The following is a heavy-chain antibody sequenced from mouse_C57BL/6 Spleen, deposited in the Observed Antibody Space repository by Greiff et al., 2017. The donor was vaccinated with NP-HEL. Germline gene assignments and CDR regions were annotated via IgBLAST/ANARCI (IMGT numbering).Heavy chain of an antibody. Sequence: QVQLQQSGPELVKPGASVKISCKASGYAFSSSWMNWVKQRPGKGLEWIGRIYPGDGDTNYNGKFKGKATLTADKSSSTAYMQLSSLTSEDSAVYFCARKKAYDYDEGYAMDYCGPGTSF. CDR3: ARKKAYDYDEGYAMDY. CDR2: IYPGDGDT. D-gene: IGHD2-4*01. CDR1: GYAFSSSW. J-gene: IGHJ4*01. V-gene: IGHV1-82*01.